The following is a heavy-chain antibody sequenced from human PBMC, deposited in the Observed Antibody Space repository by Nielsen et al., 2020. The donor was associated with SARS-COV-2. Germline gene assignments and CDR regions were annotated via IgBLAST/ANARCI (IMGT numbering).Heavy chain of an antibody. V-gene: IGHV3-23*01. Sequence: GESLKISCAVSGFTFSSYAMSWVRQAPGKGLEWVSAISGSGGSTYYADSVKGRFTISRDNSKNTLYLQMNSLRAEDTAVYYCAKRVWAYDFWSGYDFDYWGQGTLVTVSS. CDR2: ISGSGGST. CDR1: GFTFSSYA. CDR3: AKRVWAYDFWSGYDFDY. J-gene: IGHJ4*02. D-gene: IGHD3-3*01.